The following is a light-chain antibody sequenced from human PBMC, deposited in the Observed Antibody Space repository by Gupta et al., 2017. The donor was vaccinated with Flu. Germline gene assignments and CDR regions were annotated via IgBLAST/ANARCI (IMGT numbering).Light chain of an antibody. J-gene: IGKJ1*01. CDR2: EGS. CDR3: MQGIQLPRT. V-gene: IGKV2D-29*01. CDR1: QSLVNSDGRTF. Sequence: DVVMTQTPVSLSVIPGQPASISCKSSQSLVNSDGRTFLYWYRQKTGQPPQLLIYEGSNRCSGVPDRFSGSGSGTDFTLKISRVEAEDVGVYYCMQGIQLPRTFGQGTKVEIK.